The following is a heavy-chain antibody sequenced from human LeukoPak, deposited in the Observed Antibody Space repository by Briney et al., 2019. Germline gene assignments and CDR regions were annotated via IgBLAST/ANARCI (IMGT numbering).Heavy chain of an antibody. V-gene: IGHV1-8*01. Sequence: ASVKVSCKASGYTFTSYDTNWVRQATGQGLEWMGWMNLNSGNTGYAQKFQGRVTMTRNTSISTAYMELSSLRSEDTAVYYCARGLIAAAGTGIDYWGQGTLVTVSS. J-gene: IGHJ4*02. CDR1: GYTFTSYD. CDR2: MNLNSGNT. CDR3: ARGLIAAAGTGIDY. D-gene: IGHD6-13*01.